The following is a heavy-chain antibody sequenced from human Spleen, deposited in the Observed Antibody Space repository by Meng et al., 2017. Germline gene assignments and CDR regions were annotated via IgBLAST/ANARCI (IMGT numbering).Heavy chain of an antibody. D-gene: IGHD6-13*01. J-gene: IGHJ6*02. CDR2: ISSDGSAQ. V-gene: IGHV3-30*09. CDR1: GFTFSTYA. Sequence: GESLKISCAASGFTFSTYALHWVRQAPGKGLEWVALISSDGSAQYYADSVRGRSVISRDNSENTLYLQMNSLRAEDTAVYYCARDRAIAAATYGMDVWGQGTTVTVSS. CDR3: ARDRAIAAATYGMDV.